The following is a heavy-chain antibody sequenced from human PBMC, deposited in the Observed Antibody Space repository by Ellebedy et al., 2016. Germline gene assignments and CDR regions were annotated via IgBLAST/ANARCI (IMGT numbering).Heavy chain of an antibody. CDR3: ARSKGSSSSDYYKYGMDV. D-gene: IGHD6-13*01. CDR2: IYYSGST. CDR1: GGSISSSSYY. V-gene: IGHV4-39*07. J-gene: IGHJ6*02. Sequence: SETLSLTCTVSGGSISSSSYYWGWIRQPPGKGLEWIGSIYYSGSTYYNPSLKSRVTISVDTSKNQFSLKLSSVTAADTAVYYCARSKGSSSSDYYKYGMDVWGQGTTVTVSS.